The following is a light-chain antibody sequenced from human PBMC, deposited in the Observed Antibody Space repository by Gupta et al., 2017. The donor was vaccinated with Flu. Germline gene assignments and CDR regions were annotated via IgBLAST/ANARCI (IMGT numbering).Light chain of an antibody. CDR2: NTS. CDR3: QQDNSWPIT. CDR1: QSVDKY. J-gene: IGKJ5*01. V-gene: IGKV1-12*01. Sequence: PSTLSASVGDRVTITCRASQSVDKYLAWYQQKAGKAPNLLIYNTSTLQTGVPSRFSGSGSGTDFTLTITSLQPEDSATYYCQQDNSWPITFGQGTQLEIK.